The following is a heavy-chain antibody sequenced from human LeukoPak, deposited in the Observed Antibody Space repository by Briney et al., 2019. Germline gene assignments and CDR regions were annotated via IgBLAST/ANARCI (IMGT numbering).Heavy chain of an antibody. Sequence: PGGSLRLSCAASGFTFNNAWMSWVREAPGKGLEWVGRIKSKSDGGTTDYAAPVKGRFTISRDDSKNTLYLQMTSLKTEDTAVYYCTTDRGPQYYVSAAYWGQGILVTVSS. J-gene: IGHJ4*02. CDR1: GFTFNNAW. CDR2: IKSKSDGGTT. D-gene: IGHD3-10*01. CDR3: TTDRGPQYYVSAAY. V-gene: IGHV3-15*01.